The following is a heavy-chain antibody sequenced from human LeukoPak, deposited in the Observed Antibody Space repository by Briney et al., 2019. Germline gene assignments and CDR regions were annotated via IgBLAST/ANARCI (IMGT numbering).Heavy chain of an antibody. V-gene: IGHV1-2*02. CDR2: INPNSGGP. CDR1: GYTFTGYY. J-gene: IGHJ4*02. CDR3: ARDSGRGYSGNPFDY. D-gene: IGHD5-12*01. Sequence: VASVKVSYKASGYTFTGYYMHWVRQAPGQGLEWMGWINPNSGGPNYAQKFQGRVTITADKSTSTAYMELSSLRSEDTAVYYCARDSGRGYSGNPFDYWGQGTLVPVSS.